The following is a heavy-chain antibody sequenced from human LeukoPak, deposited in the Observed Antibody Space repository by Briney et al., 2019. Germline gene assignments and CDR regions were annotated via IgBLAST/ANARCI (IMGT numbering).Heavy chain of an antibody. Sequence: GGSLRLSCAASGFTFSNYWMHWVRQAPGKGLVWVSRINNDGSTTGYADSVKGRFTISRDNANNAVYLQMNSLRADDTAVYYCVISLLDMGTAEYWGQGTLVTVSS. CDR2: INNDGSTT. CDR3: VISLLDMGTAEY. D-gene: IGHD2-2*03. J-gene: IGHJ4*02. CDR1: GFTFSNYW. V-gene: IGHV3-74*01.